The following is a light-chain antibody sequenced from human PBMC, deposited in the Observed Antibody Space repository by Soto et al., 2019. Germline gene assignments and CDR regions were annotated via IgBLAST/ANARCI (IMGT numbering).Light chain of an antibody. CDR3: SSYGDSSVI. CDR2: EVS. J-gene: IGLJ2*01. Sequence: QSALTQPASVSGSPGQSITISCTGTSSDVGSYNLVSWYQQHPGKAPKLMIYEVSQRPSGVSNRFSGSKSGNTASLTISGLQAEDEADYHCSSYGDSSVIFGGGTKLTVL. CDR1: SSDVGSYNL. V-gene: IGLV2-23*02.